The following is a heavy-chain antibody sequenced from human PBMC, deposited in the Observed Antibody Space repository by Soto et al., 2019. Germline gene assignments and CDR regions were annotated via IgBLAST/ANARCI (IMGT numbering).Heavy chain of an antibody. J-gene: IGHJ4*02. CDR3: ARDIAGRGYFDY. D-gene: IGHD6-13*01. CDR2: MYYSGNT. V-gene: IGHV4-31*03. CDR1: GGSINSGSYY. Sequence: PSETLSLTCTVSGGSINSGSYYWSWIRQHPGKGLEWIGYMYYSGNTYYNPSLKSRVTISVDTSKNQFSLKLSSVTAADTAVYYCARDIAGRGYFDYWGQGTPVTVSS.